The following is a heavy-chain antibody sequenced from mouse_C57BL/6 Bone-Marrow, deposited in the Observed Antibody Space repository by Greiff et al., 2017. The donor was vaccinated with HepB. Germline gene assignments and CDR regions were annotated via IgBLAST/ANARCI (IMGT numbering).Heavy chain of an antibody. Sequence: QLKQSGAELVKPGASVQISCKASGYAFSSYWMNWVKQRPGKGLEWIGQIYPGDGETNYNGKFKGKATLTADKSSSTAYMQLSSLTSEDSAVYFCARKNYGSSYDYWGQGTTLTVSS. CDR2: IYPGDGET. CDR1: GYAFSSYW. J-gene: IGHJ2*01. CDR3: ARKNYGSSYDY. V-gene: IGHV1-80*01. D-gene: IGHD1-1*01.